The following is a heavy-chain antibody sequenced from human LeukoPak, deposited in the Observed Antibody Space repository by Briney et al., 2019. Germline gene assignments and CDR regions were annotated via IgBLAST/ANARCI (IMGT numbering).Heavy chain of an antibody. D-gene: IGHD4-23*01. V-gene: IGHV3-23*01. CDR2: ISGSGGST. CDR1: GFTFSSFA. J-gene: IGHJ4*02. Sequence: GGSLRLSCAASGFTFSSFAMSWVRQAPGKGLEWVSAISGSGGSTYYADSVKGRFTISRDNSKNTLYLQMNSLRAEDTAVYYCAKVTGVTPCYGYVDDWGQGTLVTVSS. CDR3: AKVTGVTPCYGYVDD.